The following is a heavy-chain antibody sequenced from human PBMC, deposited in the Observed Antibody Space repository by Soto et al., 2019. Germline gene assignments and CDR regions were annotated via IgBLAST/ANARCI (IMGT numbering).Heavy chain of an antibody. Sequence: PSETLSLTCAVYGGSFSGYYWSWIRQPPGKGLEWIGEINHSGSTNYNPSLKSRVTISVDTSKNQFSLKLSSVTAADTAVYYCARGSYYHGSGSYLGYSRRYGMDVWGQGTTVT. CDR2: INHSGST. J-gene: IGHJ6*02. CDR3: ARGSYYHGSGSYLGYSRRYGMDV. CDR1: GGSFSGYY. D-gene: IGHD3-10*01. V-gene: IGHV4-34*01.